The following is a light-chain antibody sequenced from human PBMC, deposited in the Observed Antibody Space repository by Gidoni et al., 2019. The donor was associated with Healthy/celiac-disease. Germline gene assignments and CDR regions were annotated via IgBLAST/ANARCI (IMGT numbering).Light chain of an antibody. V-gene: IGLV2-23*01. CDR3: CSYAGSWV. CDR1: SSEVGSYNL. Sequence: QSALTQPASVSGSPGQSITISCPGTSSEVGSYNLVSWYQQHPGKAPKLMIYEGSKRPSGVSNRFSGSKSGTTASLTISGLQAEDDADYYCCSYAGSWVFGGGTKLT. CDR2: EGS. J-gene: IGLJ3*02.